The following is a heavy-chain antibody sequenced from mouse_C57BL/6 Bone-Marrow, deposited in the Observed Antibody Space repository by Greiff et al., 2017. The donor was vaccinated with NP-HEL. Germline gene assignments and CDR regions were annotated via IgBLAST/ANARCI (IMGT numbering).Heavy chain of an antibody. D-gene: IGHD2-3*01. J-gene: IGHJ3*01. CDR1: GYTFTSYW. Sequence: VKLQQPGAELVKPGASVKLSCKASGYTFTSYWMHWVKQRPGQGLEWIGMIHPNSGSTNYNEKFKSKATLTVDKSSSTAYMQLSSLTSEDSAVYYCARESDGYYPAWFAYWGQGTLVTVSA. V-gene: IGHV1-64*01. CDR2: IHPNSGST. CDR3: ARESDGYYPAWFAY.